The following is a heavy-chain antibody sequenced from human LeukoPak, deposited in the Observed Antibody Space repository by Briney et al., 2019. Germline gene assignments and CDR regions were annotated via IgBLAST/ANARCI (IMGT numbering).Heavy chain of an antibody. V-gene: IGHV3-48*01. CDR1: GFTFSSYS. CDR3: AELGITMIGGV. J-gene: IGHJ6*04. D-gene: IGHD3-10*02. Sequence: PGGSLRLSCAASGFTFSSYSMNSVRQAPGKGLEWVSYISSSSSTIYYADSVKGRFTISRDNAKNSLYLQMNSLRAEDTAVYYCAELGITMIGGVWGKGTTVTISS. CDR2: ISSSSSTI.